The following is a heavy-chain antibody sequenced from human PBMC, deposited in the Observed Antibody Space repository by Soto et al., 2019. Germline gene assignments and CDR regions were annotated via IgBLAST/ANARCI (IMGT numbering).Heavy chain of an antibody. CDR2: IPHDGTYQ. V-gene: IGHV3-30*19. CDR3: VRDDDNLDNGLDH. D-gene: IGHD1-1*01. CDR1: GFTFSSYG. J-gene: IGHJ4*02. Sequence: QVQLVESGGGVVQPGGSLRLSCTASGFTFSSYGMHWVRQDPGKGLQWVAVIPHDGTYQYYLDSVKGRFTISRDNSKDTLYLQMNSLRVEDTAVYYCVRDDDNLDNGLDHWGQGTLVTVSS.